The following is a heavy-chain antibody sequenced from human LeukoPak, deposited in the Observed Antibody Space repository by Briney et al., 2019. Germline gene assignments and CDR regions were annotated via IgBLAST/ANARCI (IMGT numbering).Heavy chain of an antibody. CDR1: GYTFTSYD. CDR2: MNPNSGNT. D-gene: IGHD3-10*01. Sequence: ASVKVSCKASGYTFTSYDINWVRQATGQGLEWMGWMNPNSGNTGYAQKFQGRVTMTRNTSISTAYMELSSLRSEDTAVYYCASLTYGSGSYPSSVYYYYGMDVWGQGTTVTVSS. V-gene: IGHV1-8*01. J-gene: IGHJ6*02. CDR3: ASLTYGSGSYPSSVYYYYGMDV.